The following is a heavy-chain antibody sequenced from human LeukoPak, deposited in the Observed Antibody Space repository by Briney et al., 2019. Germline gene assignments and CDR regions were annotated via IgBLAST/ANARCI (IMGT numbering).Heavy chain of an antibody. V-gene: IGHV3-74*01. Sequence: TGGSLRLSCAASGITFSSYAMSWVRQAPGKGLVWVSRIKSDGSSTSYADSVKGRFTISRDNAKNTVYVHMNSLRDEDTAVYYCARDTSQSSSWYLKDYWGQGTLVTVSS. D-gene: IGHD6-13*01. CDR3: ARDTSQSSSWYLKDY. CDR1: GITFSSYA. CDR2: IKSDGSST. J-gene: IGHJ4*02.